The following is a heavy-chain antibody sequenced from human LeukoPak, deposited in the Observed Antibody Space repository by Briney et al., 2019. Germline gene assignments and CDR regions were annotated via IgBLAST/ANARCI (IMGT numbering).Heavy chain of an antibody. V-gene: IGHV4-4*07. Sequence: PSETLSLTCTVSGGSISSYYWSWIRQPAGKGLEWIGRIYTSGSTNYNPSLKSRVTMSVDTSKNQFSLKLSSVTAADTAVYYCARDFPHGSGRYFYEGMDVWGQGTTVTVSS. CDR1: GGSISSYY. J-gene: IGHJ6*02. D-gene: IGHD2-15*01. CDR2: IYTSGST. CDR3: ARDFPHGSGRYFYEGMDV.